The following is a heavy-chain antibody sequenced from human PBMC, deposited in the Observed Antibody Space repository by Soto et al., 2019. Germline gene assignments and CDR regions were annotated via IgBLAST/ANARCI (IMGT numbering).Heavy chain of an antibody. CDR1: GESISRWS. D-gene: IGHD2-15*01. Sequence: SQTLSLDCRVGGESISRWSRSWFRQPPGKGLEWIGYIYYSGSTNYNPSLKSRVTISVDTSKNQFSLKLSSVTAADTAVYYCARILDIVVDDAFDIWGQGTMVTVSS. J-gene: IGHJ3*02. CDR3: ARILDIVVDDAFDI. CDR2: IYYSGST. V-gene: IGHV4-59*08.